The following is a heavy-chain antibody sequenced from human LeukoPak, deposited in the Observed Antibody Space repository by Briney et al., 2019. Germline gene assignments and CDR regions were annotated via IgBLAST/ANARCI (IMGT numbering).Heavy chain of an antibody. CDR3: ARDSPHDYDSSLFDY. D-gene: IGHD3-22*01. J-gene: IGHJ4*02. CDR2: ISAYNDNT. Sequence: ASVKVSCKASGYTFTSYGISWVRQAPGQGLEWMGWISAYNDNTNYAQKLQGRVTMTTDTSTSTAYMELRSLRSDDTAVYYCARDSPHDYDSSLFDYWGQGTLVTVSS. CDR1: GYTFTSYG. V-gene: IGHV1-18*01.